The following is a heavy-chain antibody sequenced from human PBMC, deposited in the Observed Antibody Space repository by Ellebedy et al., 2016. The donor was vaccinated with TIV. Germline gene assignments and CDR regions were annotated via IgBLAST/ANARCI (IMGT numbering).Heavy chain of an antibody. CDR2: ISSSSSYT. J-gene: IGHJ5*02. CDR3: ARRPTGVVVNWFDP. Sequence: GGSLRLSXAASGFTFSDYYMSWIRQAPGKGLEWVSYISSSSSYTNYADSVKGRFTISRDNAKNSLYLQMNSLRAEDTAVYYCARRPTGVVVNWFDPWGQGTLVTVSS. D-gene: IGHD2-15*01. V-gene: IGHV3-11*03. CDR1: GFTFSDYY.